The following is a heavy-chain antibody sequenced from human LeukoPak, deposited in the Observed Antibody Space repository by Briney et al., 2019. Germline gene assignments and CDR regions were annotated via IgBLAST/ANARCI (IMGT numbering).Heavy chain of an antibody. Sequence: GASVKVSCKASGYTFTGYYMHWVRQAPGQGLEWMGWINPNSGGTNYAQKFQGRVTMTRDTSISTAYMELSRLRPDDTAVYYCARDSSYCSSTSCFVVGYYYYYGMDVWGQGTTVTVSS. D-gene: IGHD2-2*01. CDR3: ARDSSYCSSTSCFVVGYYYYYGMDV. CDR1: GYTFTGYY. V-gene: IGHV1-2*02. CDR2: INPNSGGT. J-gene: IGHJ6*02.